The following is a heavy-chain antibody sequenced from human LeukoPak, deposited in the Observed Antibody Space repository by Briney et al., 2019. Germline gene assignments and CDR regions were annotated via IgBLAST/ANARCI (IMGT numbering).Heavy chain of an antibody. V-gene: IGHV1-8*01. CDR3: ARGDRVSGSYNFDY. J-gene: IGHJ4*02. D-gene: IGHD1-26*01. CDR1: GYTFTSYD. CDR2: MNPNSGNT. Sequence: ASVKVSCKASGYTFTSYDINWVRQATGQGLEWMGWMNPNSGNTGYAQKFQGRVTMTRNTSISTAYMELSSLRSEDTAVYYCARGDRVSGSYNFDYWGQGTLVTVSS.